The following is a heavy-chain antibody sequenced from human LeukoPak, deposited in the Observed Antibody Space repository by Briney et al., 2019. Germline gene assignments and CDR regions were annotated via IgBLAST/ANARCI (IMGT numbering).Heavy chain of an antibody. CDR2: IYSTGSA. J-gene: IGHJ5*02. V-gene: IGHV4-4*07. Sequence: SETLSLTCTVSGGSISSYYWSWIRQPAGKGLEWIGRIYSTGSANYNPTLKSRVTMSVDTSENQFSLKLSSVTAADTAVYYCARVADYGDYVGGDWIDPWGQGTLVTVSS. CDR3: ARVADYGDYVGGDWIDP. CDR1: GGSISSYY. D-gene: IGHD4-17*01.